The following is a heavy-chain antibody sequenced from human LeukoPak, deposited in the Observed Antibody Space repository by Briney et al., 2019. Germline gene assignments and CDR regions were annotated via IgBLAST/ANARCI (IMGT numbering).Heavy chain of an antibody. CDR2: IYHSGST. D-gene: IGHD4-23*01. J-gene: IGHJ3*02. Sequence: PSETLSLTCTVSGGSISSYYWSWIRQPPGKGLEWIGYIYHSGSTYYNPSLKSRVTISVDRSKNQFSLKLSSVTAADTAVYYCARGPRWFRHAFDIWGQGTMVTVSS. CDR1: GGSISSYY. CDR3: ARGPRWFRHAFDI. V-gene: IGHV4-59*12.